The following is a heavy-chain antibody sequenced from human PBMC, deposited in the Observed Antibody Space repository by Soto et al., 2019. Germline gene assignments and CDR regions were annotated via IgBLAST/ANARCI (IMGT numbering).Heavy chain of an antibody. CDR2: ISSNSAYI. CDR3: TRDASRDSTARGWFDP. J-gene: IGHJ5*02. V-gene: IGHV3-21*01. D-gene: IGHD3-10*01. Sequence: GGSLRLSCAASGSTFRSFTMNWVRQAPGKGLEWVSTISSNSAYIYYTDALRGRFTISRDNAKNSLHLQMNSLRAEDTAVYYCTRDASRDSTARGWFDPWGPGTLVTVSS. CDR1: GSTFRSFT.